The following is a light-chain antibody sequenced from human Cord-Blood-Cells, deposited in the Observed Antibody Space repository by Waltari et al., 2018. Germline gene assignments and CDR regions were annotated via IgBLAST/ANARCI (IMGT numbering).Light chain of an antibody. J-gene: IGLJ2*01. V-gene: IGLV2-23*01. CDR3: CSYAGSTV. CDR1: SSHHWSNKI. CDR2: EGS. Sequence: QSALTQPASVSGSPGQSITISCTGTSSHHWSNKIVSWYQQHPCRAPTLMSYEGSKRPSGVSNRFSGSKSGNTASLTIAGLQAEDEADYYCCSYAGSTVFGGGTKLTVL.